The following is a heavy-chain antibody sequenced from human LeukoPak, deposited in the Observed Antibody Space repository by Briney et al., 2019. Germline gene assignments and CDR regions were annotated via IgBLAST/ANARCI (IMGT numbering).Heavy chain of an antibody. Sequence: PSETLSLTCAVYGGSFSGYYWSWIRQPPGKGLEWIGEINHSGSTNYNPSLKSRVTISVDTSKNQFSLKLSFVTAADTAVYYCARGLGARDYWGQGTLVTVSS. CDR3: ARGLGARDY. CDR2: INHSGST. J-gene: IGHJ4*02. V-gene: IGHV4-34*01. CDR1: GGSFSGYY. D-gene: IGHD1-26*01.